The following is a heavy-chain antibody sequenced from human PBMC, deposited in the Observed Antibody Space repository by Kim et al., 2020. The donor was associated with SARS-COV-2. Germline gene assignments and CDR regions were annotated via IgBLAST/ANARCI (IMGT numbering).Heavy chain of an antibody. V-gene: IGHV3-43*02. CDR2: ISGDGGST. D-gene: IGHD3-3*01. CDR1: GFTFDDYA. Sequence: GGSLRLSCAASGFTFDDYAMHWVRQAPGKGLEWVSLISGDGGSTYYADSVKGRFPISRDNSKNSLYLQMNSLRTEDTALYYCAKDSYYDFWSGYSKHYYYYMDVWGKGTTVTVSS. CDR3: AKDSYYDFWSGYSKHYYYYMDV. J-gene: IGHJ6*03.